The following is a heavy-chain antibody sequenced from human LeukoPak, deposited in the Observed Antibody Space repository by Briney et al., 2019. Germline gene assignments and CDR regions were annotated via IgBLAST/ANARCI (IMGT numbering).Heavy chain of an antibody. J-gene: IGHJ4*02. V-gene: IGHV3-53*01. CDR3: ASSPAMVRGVLDY. D-gene: IGHD3-10*01. Sequence: GGSLRLSCAASGFTFSSYDVSWVRQAPGKGLEWVSVIYSGGSTYYADSVKGRFTISRDNSKNTLYLQMNSLRAEDTAVYYCASSPAMVRGVLDYWGQGTLVTVSS. CDR1: GFTFSSYD. CDR2: IYSGGST.